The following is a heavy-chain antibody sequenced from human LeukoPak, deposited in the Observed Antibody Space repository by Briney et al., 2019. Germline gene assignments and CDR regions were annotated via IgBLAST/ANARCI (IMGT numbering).Heavy chain of an antibody. D-gene: IGHD1-26*01. Sequence: ASVKVSCKASGYTFTSYGISWVRQAPGQGLEWMGWISAYNGNTNYAQKLQGRVTMTTDTSTSTAYMELRSLRSEDTAVYYCAIWRGSYYRFDPWGQGTLVTVSS. J-gene: IGHJ5*02. CDR3: AIWRGSYYRFDP. V-gene: IGHV1-18*01. CDR1: GYTFTSYG. CDR2: ISAYNGNT.